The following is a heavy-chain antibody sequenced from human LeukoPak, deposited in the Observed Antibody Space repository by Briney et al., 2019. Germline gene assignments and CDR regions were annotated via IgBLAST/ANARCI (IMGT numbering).Heavy chain of an antibody. CDR2: IIPIFGTA. V-gene: IGHV1-69*06. Sequence: SVKVSCKASGYTFHTYGLTWVRQAPGQGLEWMGGIIPIFGTANYAQKFQGRVTITAAKSTSTAYMELSSLRSEDTAVYYCARDHTVAAAGTVRNWFDPWGEGTLVTVSS. J-gene: IGHJ5*02. CDR1: GYTFHTYG. CDR3: ARDHTVAAAGTVRNWFDP. D-gene: IGHD6-13*01.